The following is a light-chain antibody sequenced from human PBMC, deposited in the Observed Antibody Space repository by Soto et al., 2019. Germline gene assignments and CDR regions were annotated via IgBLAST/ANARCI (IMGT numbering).Light chain of an antibody. CDR1: QSVSSSF. V-gene: IGKV3-20*01. Sequence: EIMLTQSPGTLSLSPGERATLSCRASQSVSSSFFAWYQQKPGQAPRLLIYGASSRATGIPDRFSGSGSGTDVTLPISRLEPEDFAMYLCQHYGTSLWTFGQGTKVEIK. CDR3: QHYGTSLWT. CDR2: GAS. J-gene: IGKJ1*01.